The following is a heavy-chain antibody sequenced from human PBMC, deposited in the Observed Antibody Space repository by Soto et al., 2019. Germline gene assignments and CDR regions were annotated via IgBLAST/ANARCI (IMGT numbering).Heavy chain of an antibody. J-gene: IGHJ6*02. CDR1: GFTFSSYA. V-gene: IGHV3-23*01. D-gene: IGHD5-18*01. CDR2: ISGSGGST. Sequence: LRLSCAASGFTFSSYAMSWVRQAPGKGLEWVSAISGSGGSTYCADSVKGRFTISRDNSKNTLYLQMNSLRAEDTAVYYCAKSYGISEGYYYYGMDVWGQGTTVTVSS. CDR3: AKSYGISEGYYYYGMDV.